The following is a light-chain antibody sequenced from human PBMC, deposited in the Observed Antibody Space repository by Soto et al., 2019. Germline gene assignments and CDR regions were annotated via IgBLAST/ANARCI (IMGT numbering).Light chain of an antibody. J-gene: IGKJ4*01. V-gene: IGKV3-15*01. CDR3: QHYVNLPLP. Sequence: ATLYVLHGEGATLSCRASQGIGDTLAWYQQKPGQTPRLLIYDTSIRATGVPARFSGSRSGAEFTLTFSSLLSYDFAGYYGQHYVNLPLPVCGGTKVDIK. CDR2: DTS. CDR1: QGIGDT.